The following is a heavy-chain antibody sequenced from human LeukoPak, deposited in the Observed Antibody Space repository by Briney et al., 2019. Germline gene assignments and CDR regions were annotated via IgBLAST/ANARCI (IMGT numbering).Heavy chain of an antibody. CDR1: GYTFTSYG. D-gene: IGHD3-3*01. V-gene: IGHV1-18*01. CDR3: ARDIISVFGVVITANALDY. CDR2: ISAYNGNT. J-gene: IGHJ4*02. Sequence: ASVKVSCKASGYTFTSYGISWVRQAPGQGLEWMGWISAYNGNTNYAQKLQGRVTMTTDTSTSTAYMELRSLRSDDTAVYYCARDIISVFGVVITANALDYWGQGTLVTVSS.